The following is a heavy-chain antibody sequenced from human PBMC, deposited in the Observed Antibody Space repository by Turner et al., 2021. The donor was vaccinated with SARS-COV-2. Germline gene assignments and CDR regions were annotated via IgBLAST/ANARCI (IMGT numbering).Heavy chain of an antibody. Sequence: QVQLVQSGAEVKKPGSSVKVPCKASGGTFSSYAISWVRQAPGQGLEWRGRIIPILGIANNGQKFQGRVTITADKTTSTAYMELSSLRSEDTAGYYCARGWDCSSTSCYHLYYYYGMDVWGQGTTVTVSS. CDR2: IIPILGIA. J-gene: IGHJ6*02. CDR1: GGTFSSYA. D-gene: IGHD2-2*01. V-gene: IGHV1-69*04. CDR3: ARGWDCSSTSCYHLYYYYGMDV.